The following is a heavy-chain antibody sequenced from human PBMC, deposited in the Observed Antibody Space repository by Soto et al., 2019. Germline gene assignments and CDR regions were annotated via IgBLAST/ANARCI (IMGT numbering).Heavy chain of an antibody. J-gene: IGHJ4*02. CDR2: IWYDGSNK. D-gene: IGHD5-12*01. Sequence: VGSLRLSCAASGFTFSSYGMHWVRQAPGKGLEWVAVIWYDGSNKYYADSVKGRFTISRDDSKNTLYLQMNSLRAEDTAVYYCARGDGYNLSYWGQGTLVTVSS. V-gene: IGHV3-33*01. CDR1: GFTFSSYG. CDR3: ARGDGYNLSY.